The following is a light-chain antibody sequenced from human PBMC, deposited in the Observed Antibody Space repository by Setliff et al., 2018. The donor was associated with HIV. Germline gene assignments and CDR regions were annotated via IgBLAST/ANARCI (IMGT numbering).Light chain of an antibody. V-gene: IGLV2-14*01. CDR1: SSDVGGYNS. CDR3: SSYTSSSTYV. CDR2: EVS. Sequence: QSVLAQPASVSGSPGQSITISCTGTSSDVGGYNSVSWYQQHPGKAPKLMIYEVSNRPSGVSNRCSGSKSGNTASLTISGLQADDEADYFCSSYTSSSTYVVGTGTKVTVL. J-gene: IGLJ1*01.